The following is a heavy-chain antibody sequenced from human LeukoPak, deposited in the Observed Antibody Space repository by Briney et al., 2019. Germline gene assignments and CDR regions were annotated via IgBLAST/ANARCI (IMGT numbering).Heavy chain of an antibody. CDR1: GXSISSNNG. J-gene: IGHJ1*01. CDR3: ASAGDGDYRIEH. Sequence: PSETLSLTCAVSGXSISSNNGWSWVRQPPGKGLEWIGEIYHHGATNYNPSLKSRVTISVDTSKNQFSLKLSSVTAADTAVYYCASAGDGDYRIEHWGQGTLVTVSS. V-gene: IGHV4-4*02. CDR2: IYHHGAT. D-gene: IGHD4-17*01.